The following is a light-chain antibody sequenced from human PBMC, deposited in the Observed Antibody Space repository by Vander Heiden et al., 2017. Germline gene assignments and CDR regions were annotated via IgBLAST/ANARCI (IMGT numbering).Light chain of an antibody. J-gene: IGLJ2*01. V-gene: IGLV3-1*01. Sequence: SYELTHPPSVSVSPGQTASITCSGDKLGDKYACWYQQNPGQSPVLVIYQDSKRPSGSPERFSGSNSGNTATLTISGTQAMDEADYYCQAWDSSTVVFGGGTKLTVL. CDR3: QAWDSSTVV. CDR2: QDS. CDR1: KLGDKY.